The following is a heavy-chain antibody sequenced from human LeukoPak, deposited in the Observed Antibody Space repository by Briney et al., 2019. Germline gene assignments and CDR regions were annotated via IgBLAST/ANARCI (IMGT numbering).Heavy chain of an antibody. J-gene: IGHJ4*02. D-gene: IGHD2-15*01. Sequence: SETLSLTCTVSGDSISRRSYYWGWVRQPPGKGLEWIGRIYTSGTTNYNPSLKSRVTMSVDTSKNQFSLNLNSVTAADTAVYYCARTSPRAATFDYWGQGTLVTVSS. CDR3: ARTSPRAATFDY. CDR2: IYTSGTT. V-gene: IGHV4-61*05. CDR1: GDSISRRSYY.